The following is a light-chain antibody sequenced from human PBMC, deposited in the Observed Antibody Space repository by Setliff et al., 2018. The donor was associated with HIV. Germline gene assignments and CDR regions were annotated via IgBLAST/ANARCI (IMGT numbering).Light chain of an antibody. CDR3: CSYTSSTTLV. CDR1: SSDVGGYDY. CDR2: EVG. V-gene: IGLV2-14*01. J-gene: IGLJ1*01. Sequence: QSVLAQPASVSGSPGQPITISCTGTSSDVGGYDYVSWYQQHPGKVPKLMLYEVGNRPSGVSNRFSGSKSGNTASLTISGLQAEDEADYYCCSYTSSTTLVFGTGTKVTVL.